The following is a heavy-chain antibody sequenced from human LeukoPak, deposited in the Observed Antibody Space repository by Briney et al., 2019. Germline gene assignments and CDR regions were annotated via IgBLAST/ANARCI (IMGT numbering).Heavy chain of an antibody. V-gene: IGHV3-23*01. CDR2: ISGNTENT. J-gene: IGHJ4*02. D-gene: IGHD3-22*01. CDR1: GFTFSSYA. Sequence: AGGSLRLSCAASGFTFSSYAMNWVRQAPGKGLEWVSGISGNTENTYYADSVKGRFTISRDNPKNTVYLQMTSLRAEDTAVYLCATNSAYRFDYWGQGTLVTVSS. CDR3: ATNSAYRFDY.